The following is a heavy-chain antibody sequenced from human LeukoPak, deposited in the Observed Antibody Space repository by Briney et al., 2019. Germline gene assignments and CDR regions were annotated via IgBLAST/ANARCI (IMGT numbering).Heavy chain of an antibody. J-gene: IGHJ3*02. CDR2: ISTYNGNT. CDR1: GYTFIDYD. CDR3: ARGRLSVVVDAFDI. D-gene: IGHD2-15*01. Sequence: ASVKVSCKASGYTFIDYDINWVRQAPGQGLEWMGWISTYNGNTNYAQKLQGRVTMTTDTSTSTAYMELRSLRSDDTAVYYCARGRLSVVVDAFDIWGQGTLVTVSS. V-gene: IGHV1-18*01.